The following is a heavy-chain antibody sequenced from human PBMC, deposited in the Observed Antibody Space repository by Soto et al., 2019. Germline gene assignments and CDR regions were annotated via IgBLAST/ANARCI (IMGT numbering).Heavy chain of an antibody. D-gene: IGHD3-9*01. CDR2: IIPIFGTA. CDR3: ARGYKVIITDYYYYGMDV. V-gene: IGHV1-69*01. J-gene: IGHJ6*02. CDR1: GGTFSSYA. Sequence: QVQLVQSGAEVKKPGSSVKVSCKASGGTFSSYAISWVRQAPGQGLEWMGGIIPIFGTANYAQKFQGRVTITKDESTSTAYMEMSSLRSKDTAVYYCARGYKVIITDYYYYGMDVWGQGTTVTVSS.